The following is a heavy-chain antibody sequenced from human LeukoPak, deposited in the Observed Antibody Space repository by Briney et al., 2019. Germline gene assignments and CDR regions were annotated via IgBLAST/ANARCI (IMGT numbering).Heavy chain of an antibody. CDR1: GYSFTNYW. V-gene: IGHV5-51*01. CDR2: IYPGDSDT. J-gene: IGHJ6*03. CDR3: ARVALSYYYGSGRQKYYYYYYMDV. Sequence: GESLKISCKGSGYSFTNYWIGWVRQMPGKGLEWMGIIYPGDSDTRYSPSFQGQVTISADKSISTAYLQWSSLKASDPAMYYCARVALSYYYGSGRQKYYYYYYMDVWGKGTTVTISS. D-gene: IGHD3-10*01.